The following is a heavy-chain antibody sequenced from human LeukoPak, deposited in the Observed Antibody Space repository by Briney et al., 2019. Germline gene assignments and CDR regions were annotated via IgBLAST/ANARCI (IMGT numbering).Heavy chain of an antibody. Sequence: SETLSLTCTVSGGSTSSYYWNWIRQPPGKGLEWIGYIYYTGSIDYSPSLQSRATISLDTSRNQFSLRLSSVTAADTAMYYCARSGTKTNGFDYWGQGILVTVSS. J-gene: IGHJ4*02. CDR1: GGSTSSYY. V-gene: IGHV4-59*01. CDR3: ARSGTKTNGFDY. CDR2: IYYTGSI. D-gene: IGHD2-8*01.